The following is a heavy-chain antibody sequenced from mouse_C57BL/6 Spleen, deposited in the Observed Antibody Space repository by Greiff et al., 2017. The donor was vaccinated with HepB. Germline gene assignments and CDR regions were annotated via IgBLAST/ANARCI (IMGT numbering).Heavy chain of an antibody. V-gene: IGHV3-6*01. Sequence: EVQLKESGPGLVKPSQSLSLTCSVTGYSITSGYYWNWIRQFPGNKLEWMGYISYDGSNNYNPSLKNRISITRDTSKNQFFLKLNSVTTEDTATYYCARDDYWFAYWGQGTLVTVSA. J-gene: IGHJ3*01. CDR3: ARDDYWFAY. D-gene: IGHD2-4*01. CDR1: GYSITSGYY. CDR2: ISYDGSN.